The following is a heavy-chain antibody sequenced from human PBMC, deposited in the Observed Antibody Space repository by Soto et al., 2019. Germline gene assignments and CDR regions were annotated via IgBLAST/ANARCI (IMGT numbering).Heavy chain of an antibody. D-gene: IGHD3-10*01. CDR2: IIPIFGTA. Sequence: ASVKVSCKASGGTFSSYAISWVRQAPGQGLEWMGGIIPIFGTANYAQKFQGRVTITADESTSTAYMELSSLRSEDTAVYYCAREFLWFGGADVWGQGTTVTVSS. CDR1: GGTFSSYA. CDR3: AREFLWFGGADV. V-gene: IGHV1-69*13. J-gene: IGHJ6*02.